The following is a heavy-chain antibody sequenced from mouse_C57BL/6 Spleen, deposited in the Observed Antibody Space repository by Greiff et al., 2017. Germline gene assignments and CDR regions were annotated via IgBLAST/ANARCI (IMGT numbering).Heavy chain of an antibody. J-gene: IGHJ4*01. CDR1: GFSFTSYG. CDR2: IWSGGST. D-gene: IGHD4-1*01. Sequence: VQLQQSGPGLVQPSQSLSITCTVSGFSFTSYGVHWVRQSPGKGLAWLGVIWSGGSTDYNDAFISRLSISKDNSKSQVFVKMNSLQADDTAIYYCARVNWDDYYAMDYWGQGTSVTVSS. CDR3: ARVNWDDYYAMDY. V-gene: IGHV2-2*01.